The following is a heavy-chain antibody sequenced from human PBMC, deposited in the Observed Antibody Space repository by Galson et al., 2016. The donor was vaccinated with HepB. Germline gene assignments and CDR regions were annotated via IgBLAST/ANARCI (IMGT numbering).Heavy chain of an antibody. D-gene: IGHD3-10*01. Sequence: SVKVSCKASGVTLSSNAVSWVRQAPGQGLELMGGIIPILGTANYAQKFQGRVTITADESTRTAYMELSSLRSEDTAVYYCASGRGLWFGEGTPYYGMDVWGQGTTATVS. CDR1: GVTLSSNA. V-gene: IGHV1-69*13. CDR2: IIPILGTA. CDR3: ASGRGLWFGEGTPYYGMDV. J-gene: IGHJ6*02.